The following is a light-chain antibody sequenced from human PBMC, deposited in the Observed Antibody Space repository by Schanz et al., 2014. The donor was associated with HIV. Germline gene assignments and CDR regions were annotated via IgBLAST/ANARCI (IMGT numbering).Light chain of an antibody. CDR2: GNT. V-gene: IGLV1-40*01. J-gene: IGLJ2*01. Sequence: QSVLTQLPSVSGAPGQRVTISCTGSSSNIEADYDIHWYQHLPGAAPKLLIHGNTNRPSGVPARFSASKSGTSASLVITGLQAEDEGDYYCQSYGSSLSTYVIFGGGTKLTVL. CDR3: QSYGSSLSTYVI. CDR1: SSNIEADYD.